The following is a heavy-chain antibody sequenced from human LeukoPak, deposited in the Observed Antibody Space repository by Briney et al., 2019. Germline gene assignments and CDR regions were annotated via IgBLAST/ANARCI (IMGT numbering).Heavy chain of an antibody. CDR3: ARSSGVWRYFFDY. J-gene: IGHJ4*02. D-gene: IGHD6-19*01. CDR2: IYSGGST. V-gene: IGHV3-66*01. Sequence: GGSLRLSCAASGFTVSSNYMSWVRQAPGKGLEWVSVIYSGGSTYYADSVKGRFTISRDNAKNSLNLQMNSLRAEDTAVYYCARSSGVWRYFFDYWGQGTLVTVSS. CDR1: GFTVSSNY.